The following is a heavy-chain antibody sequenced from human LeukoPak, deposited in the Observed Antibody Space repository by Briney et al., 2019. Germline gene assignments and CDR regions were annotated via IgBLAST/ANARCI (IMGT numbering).Heavy chain of an antibody. CDR1: GGTFNSYA. CDR3: VRGIAGDHDAFDI. D-gene: IGHD3-16*01. V-gene: IGHV1-69*13. CDR2: IIPMFGTA. J-gene: IGHJ3*02. Sequence: GASVKVSCKASGGTFNSYAISWVRQAPGQGLEWMGGIIPMFGTAIYTQKLQGRVTMTADESTSTAYMELSSLRFEDTAVYYCVRGIAGDHDAFDIWGQGTMVTVSS.